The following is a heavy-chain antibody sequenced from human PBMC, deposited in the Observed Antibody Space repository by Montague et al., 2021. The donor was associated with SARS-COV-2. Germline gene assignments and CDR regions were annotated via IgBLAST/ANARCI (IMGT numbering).Heavy chain of an antibody. CDR3: ARSQDCSTTSCHFDY. CDR1: GYSISSGYY. D-gene: IGHD2-2*01. V-gene: IGHV4-38-2*02. J-gene: IGHJ4*02. Sequence: SETLSLTCTVSGYSISSGYYWGWIRQPPGKGLEWIGSIYHSGSTXXNPSLKSRVTISVDTSKNQFSPKLSSVTAADTAVYYCARSQDCSTTSCHFDYWGQGTLVTVSS. CDR2: IYHSGST.